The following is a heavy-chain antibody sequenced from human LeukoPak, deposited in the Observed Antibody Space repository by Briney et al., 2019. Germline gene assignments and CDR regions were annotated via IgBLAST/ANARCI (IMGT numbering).Heavy chain of an antibody. CDR2: ISYDGSNK. J-gene: IGHJ3*02. Sequence: PGGSLRLSCAASGFTFSSYAMHWVRQAPGKGLEWVAVISYDGSNKYYADSVKGRFTISRDNSKNTLYLQMNSLRAEDTAVYYCAKQLRGVDAFDIWGQGTMVTVSS. V-gene: IGHV3-30*04. D-gene: IGHD3-10*01. CDR3: AKQLRGVDAFDI. CDR1: GFTFSSYA.